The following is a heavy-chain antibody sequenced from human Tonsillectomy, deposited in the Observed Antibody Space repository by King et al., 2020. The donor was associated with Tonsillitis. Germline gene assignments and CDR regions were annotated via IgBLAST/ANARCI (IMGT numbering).Heavy chain of an antibody. CDR3: ARASGYSYGYFDY. CDR1: GGSFSDYY. D-gene: IGHD5-18*01. Sequence: VQLPQWGAGLLKPSETLSLTCGVYGGSFSDYYWSWIRQSPWKGLEWIGEMNHSGSTNYNPSLKSRVTISVDTSKKQFSLKLSSVTAADTAVYYCARASGYSYGYFDYWGQGTLVTVSS. J-gene: IGHJ4*02. CDR2: MNHSGST. V-gene: IGHV4-34*01.